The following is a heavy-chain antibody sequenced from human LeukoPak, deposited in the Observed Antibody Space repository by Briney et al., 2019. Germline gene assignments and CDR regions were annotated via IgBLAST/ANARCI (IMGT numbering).Heavy chain of an antibody. J-gene: IGHJ5*02. CDR1: GYTFTGYY. Sequence: ASVKLSCKASGYTFTGYYIHWVRQAPGQGHEWMGWIYPNSGGTHYAQKFQGRVTMTRDTSISTVYMELSRLRSDDTAAYYCARDASRTNFDPWGQGILVSVSS. CDR3: ARDASRTNFDP. CDR2: IYPNSGGT. D-gene: IGHD2-2*01. V-gene: IGHV1-2*02.